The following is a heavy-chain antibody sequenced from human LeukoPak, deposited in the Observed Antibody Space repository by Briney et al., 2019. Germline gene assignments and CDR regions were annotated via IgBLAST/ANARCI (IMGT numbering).Heavy chain of an antibody. CDR3: ARLFLGTRQRAAAGFDP. D-gene: IGHD2-21*01. CDR2: IYHSGST. V-gene: IGHV4-4*02. CDR1: GGSISSSNW. Sequence: SGTLSLTCAVSGGSISSSNWWSWVRQPPGKGLEWIGEIYHSGSTNYNPSLKSRVTISVDKSKNQFSLKLSSVTAADTAVYYCARLFLGTRQRAAAGFDPWGQGTLVTVSS. J-gene: IGHJ5*02.